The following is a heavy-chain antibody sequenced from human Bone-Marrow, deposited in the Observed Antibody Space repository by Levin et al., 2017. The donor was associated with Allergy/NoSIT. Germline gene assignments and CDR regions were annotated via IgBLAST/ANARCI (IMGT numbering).Heavy chain of an antibody. CDR2: IIPILGIA. CDR1: GGTFSSYT. J-gene: IGHJ6*02. Sequence: ASVKVSCKASGGTFSSYTISWVRQAPGQGLEWMGRIIPILGIANYAQKFQGRVTITADKSTSTAYMELSSLRSGDTAVYYCARGGRRIVVVPAAIGDYYYYGMDVWGQGTTVTVSS. V-gene: IGHV1-69*02. D-gene: IGHD2-2*02. CDR3: ARGGRRIVVVPAAIGDYYYYGMDV.